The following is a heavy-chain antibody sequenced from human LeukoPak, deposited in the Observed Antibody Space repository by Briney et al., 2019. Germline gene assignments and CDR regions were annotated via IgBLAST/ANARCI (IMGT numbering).Heavy chain of an antibody. J-gene: IGHJ3*02. CDR2: INPDATST. CDR3: ARDRNYCSSDRCYDVFDI. V-gene: IGHV3-74*01. CDR1: GFTFSNYW. D-gene: IGHD6-19*01. Sequence: GGSLRLSCAASGFTFSNYWVNWVRQTPGKGLVWVSRINPDATSTGYADSVKGRFTTSRDNAKNTVYLQMSNLRAEDTSVYYCARDRNYCSSDRCYDVFDIWGQGTMVTVSS.